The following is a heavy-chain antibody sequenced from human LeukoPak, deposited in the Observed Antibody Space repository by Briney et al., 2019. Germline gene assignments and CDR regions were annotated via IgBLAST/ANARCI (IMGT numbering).Heavy chain of an antibody. J-gene: IGHJ6*04. Sequence: SVKVSCKASGGTFSSYAISWVRQAPGQGLEWMGGIIPIFGTANYAQKFQGRVTITADESTSTAYVELSSLRSEDTAVYYCARAVAGPYYYYGMDVWGKGTTVTVSS. CDR2: IIPIFGTA. V-gene: IGHV1-69*13. CDR3: ARAVAGPYYYYGMDV. D-gene: IGHD6-19*01. CDR1: GGTFSSYA.